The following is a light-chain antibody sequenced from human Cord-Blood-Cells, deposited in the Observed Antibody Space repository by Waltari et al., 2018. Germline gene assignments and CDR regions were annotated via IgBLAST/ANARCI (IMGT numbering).Light chain of an antibody. Sequence: DIQMPQSPSSLSASLGDRVTITCQASQDISNYLHWYQQKQGKAPKLLIDDATHLETVVPSRFSGSGSGTDFTFTISSLQPEDIATYYCQQYDNLPYTFGQGTKLEIK. CDR1: QDISNY. J-gene: IGKJ2*01. CDR2: DAT. V-gene: IGKV1-33*01. CDR3: QQYDNLPYT.